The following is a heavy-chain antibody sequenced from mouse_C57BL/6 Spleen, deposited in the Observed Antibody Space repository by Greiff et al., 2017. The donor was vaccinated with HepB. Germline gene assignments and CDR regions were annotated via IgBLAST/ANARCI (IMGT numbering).Heavy chain of an antibody. D-gene: IGHD2-3*01. J-gene: IGHJ3*01. CDR1: GYTFTDHT. CDR3: ARGIYDGYYQFAY. V-gene: IGHV1-78*01. CDR2: IYPRDGST. Sequence: VQLQQSDAELVKPGASVKISCKVSGYTFTDHTIHWMKQRPEQGLEWIGYIYPRDGSTKYNEKFKGKATLTADKSSSTAYMQLNSLTSEDSAVYFWARGIYDGYYQFAYWGQGTLVTVSA.